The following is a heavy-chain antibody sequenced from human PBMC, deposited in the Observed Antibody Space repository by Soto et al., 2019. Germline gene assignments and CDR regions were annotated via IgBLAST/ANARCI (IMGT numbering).Heavy chain of an antibody. J-gene: IGHJ2*01. CDR1: GFTFDDYA. D-gene: IGHD7-27*01. V-gene: IGHV3-43*02. CDR3: AKVGTGDLNWYFDL. Sequence: GGSLRLSCAASGFTFDDYAMHWVRQAPGKGLEWVSLISGDGGSTYYADSVKGRFTISRDNSKNSLYLQMNSLRTEDTALYYCAKVGTGDLNWYFDLWGRGTLVTVSS. CDR2: ISGDGGST.